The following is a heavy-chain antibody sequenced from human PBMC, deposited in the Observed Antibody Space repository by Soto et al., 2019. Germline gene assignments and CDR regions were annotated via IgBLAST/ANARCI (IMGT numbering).Heavy chain of an antibody. CDR1: GATFSSNA. Sequence: SVKVSARVPGATFSSNAIGWCRQAPGRGLEWMGGIIPIFGTANYAQKFQGRVTITADESTSTAYMELSSLRSEDTAVYYCARGGEQQNDAFDIWGQGTMVTVSS. CDR2: IIPIFGTA. J-gene: IGHJ3*02. D-gene: IGHD6-13*01. CDR3: ARGGEQQNDAFDI. V-gene: IGHV1-69*13.